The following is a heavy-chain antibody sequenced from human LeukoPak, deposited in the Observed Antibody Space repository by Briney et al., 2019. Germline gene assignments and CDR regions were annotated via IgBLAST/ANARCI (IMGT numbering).Heavy chain of an antibody. J-gene: IGHJ4*02. CDR2: IYPGDSDT. V-gene: IGHV5-51*01. CDR3: ARRTAWYSSGWLFDY. CDR1: GYTFTSYW. Sequence: GESLKISCKGSGYTFTSYWIGWVRQMPGKGLEWMGIIYPGDSDTSYSPSFQGQVTISADKSISTAYLQWNSLKASDTAMYYCARRTAWYSSGWLFDYWGQGNLVTVSS. D-gene: IGHD6-19*01.